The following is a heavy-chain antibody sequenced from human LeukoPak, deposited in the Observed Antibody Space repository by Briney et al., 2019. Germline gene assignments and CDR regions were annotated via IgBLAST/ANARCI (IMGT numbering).Heavy chain of an antibody. D-gene: IGHD1-26*01. V-gene: IGHV4-4*07. J-gene: IGHJ4*02. Sequence: SETLSLTCTVSGGSLSSYYWSWIRQPAGKGLEWIGRIYTSGSTNYNPSLKSRVTMSVDTSKNQFSLKLSSVTAADTAVYYCARDLSRLSGSYYVFDYWGQGTLVTVSS. CDR2: IYTSGST. CDR1: GGSLSSYY. CDR3: ARDLSRLSGSYYVFDY.